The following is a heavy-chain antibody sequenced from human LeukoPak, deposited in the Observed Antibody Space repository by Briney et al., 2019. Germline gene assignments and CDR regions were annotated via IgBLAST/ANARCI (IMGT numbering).Heavy chain of an antibody. Sequence: PSETLSLTCAVYGGSFSGYYWSWIRQPPGKGLEWIGEINHSGSTNYNPSLKSRVTISVDTSKNQFSLKLSSATAADTAVYYCARVGATVTTYYYYYYYMDVWGKGTTVTVPS. CDR2: INHSGST. CDR1: GGSFSGYY. J-gene: IGHJ6*03. CDR3: ARVGATVTTYYYYYYYMDV. D-gene: IGHD4-17*01. V-gene: IGHV4-34*01.